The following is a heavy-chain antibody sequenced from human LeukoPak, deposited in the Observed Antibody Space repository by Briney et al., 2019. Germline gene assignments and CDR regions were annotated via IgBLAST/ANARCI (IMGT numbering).Heavy chain of an antibody. V-gene: IGHV4-59*01. CDR3: ARELPYSSIDY. J-gene: IGHJ4*02. CDR1: GGSISSYY. Sequence: SETLSLTCTVSGGSISSYYWSWIRQPPGKGLEWIGYTHYSGSTNYNPSLKSRVTISIDTSKNQFSLKLSSVTAADTAVYYCARELPYSSIDYWGQGTLVTVSS. CDR2: THYSGST. D-gene: IGHD6-19*01.